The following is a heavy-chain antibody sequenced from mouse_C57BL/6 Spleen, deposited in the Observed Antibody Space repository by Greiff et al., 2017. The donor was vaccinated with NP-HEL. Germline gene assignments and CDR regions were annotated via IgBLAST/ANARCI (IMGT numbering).Heavy chain of an antibody. V-gene: IGHV14-2*01. CDR3: ARRGYSNYDFDY. Sequence: VQLPQSGAELVKPGASVKLSCTASGFNIKDFYLHWVKQRTEQGLVWIGRFDPEDGETKYAPKFQGKATITADTSSNTAYLQLSSLTSEDTAVYYCARRGYSNYDFDYWGQGTTLTVSS. D-gene: IGHD2-5*01. CDR2: FDPEDGET. CDR1: GFNIKDFY. J-gene: IGHJ2*01.